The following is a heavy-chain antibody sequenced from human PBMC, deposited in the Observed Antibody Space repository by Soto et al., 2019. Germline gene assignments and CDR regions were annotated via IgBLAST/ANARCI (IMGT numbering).Heavy chain of an antibody. V-gene: IGHV4-31*03. J-gene: IGHJ4*02. CDR3: ARFSAELSFLN. CDR2: IYYSGIT. D-gene: IGHD3-16*02. Sequence: QVQLQESGPGLVKASLTLSLTCTVSGDSINNAAYYWSWIRQHPARGLECIGYIYYSGITYYSPSFKSRLFMSVDTSENQFSLKLTSVTAADTAVYYCARFSAELSFLNWGQGTLVTVSS. CDR1: GDSINNAAYY.